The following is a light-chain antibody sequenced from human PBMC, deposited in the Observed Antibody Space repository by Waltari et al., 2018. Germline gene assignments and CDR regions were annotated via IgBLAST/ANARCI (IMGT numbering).Light chain of an antibody. V-gene: IGLV2-14*01. Sequence: QSALTQPASVSGSPGQSITISCTGTSSDVGGYNYVSWYQQHPGKAPKLMIYDVSNRPSGVSNRFSGSESGNTASLTISGLQAEDEADYYCSSYTRTDVVFGGGTKLTVL. CDR1: SSDVGGYNY. CDR3: SSYTRTDVV. J-gene: IGLJ2*01. CDR2: DVS.